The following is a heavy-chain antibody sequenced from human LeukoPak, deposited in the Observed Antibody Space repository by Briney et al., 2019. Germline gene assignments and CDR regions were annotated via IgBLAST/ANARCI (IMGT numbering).Heavy chain of an antibody. CDR1: GFTFSSYS. J-gene: IGHJ4*02. V-gene: IGHV3-48*02. D-gene: IGHD6-19*01. Sequence: GGSLRLSCAASGFTFSSYSVNRVRQAPGKGLEWISYISGPSSYIYYADSVKGRFTISRDNAKNALYLQMSSLRDEDTAVYYCAREGGTGSFLDYWGQGTLVTVSS. CDR3: AREGGTGSFLDY. CDR2: ISGPSSYI.